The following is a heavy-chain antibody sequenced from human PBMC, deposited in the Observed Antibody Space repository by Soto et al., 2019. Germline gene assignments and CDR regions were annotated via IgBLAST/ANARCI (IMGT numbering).Heavy chain of an antibody. V-gene: IGHV3-48*04. J-gene: IGHJ6*02. Sequence: GGSPRLSCGASGFTFSSYSMNWVRQAPGKGLEWVSHISSSRSSIYYADSVKGRFTISRDNAKNTLYLQMNSLRAEDTAVYYCARVGSSSWPTVYYYYYGMDVWGQGTTVTVSS. CDR3: ARVGSSSWPTVYYYYYGMDV. CDR2: ISSSRSSI. D-gene: IGHD6-13*01. CDR1: GFTFSSYS.